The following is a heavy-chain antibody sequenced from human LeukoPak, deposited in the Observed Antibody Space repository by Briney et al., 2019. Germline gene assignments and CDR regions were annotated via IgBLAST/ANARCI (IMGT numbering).Heavy chain of an antibody. CDR2: IIPIFGTA. J-gene: IGHJ4*02. CDR1: GGTFSSYA. D-gene: IGHD3-22*01. Sequence: ASVKVSCKASGGTFSSYAISWVRQAPGQGLEWMGGIIPIFGTANYAQKFQGRVTITADKSTSTAYMELSSLRSEDTAVYYCAIQSYYDSSGYYYGVYFDYWGQGTLVTVSS. V-gene: IGHV1-69*06. CDR3: AIQSYYDSSGYYYGVYFDY.